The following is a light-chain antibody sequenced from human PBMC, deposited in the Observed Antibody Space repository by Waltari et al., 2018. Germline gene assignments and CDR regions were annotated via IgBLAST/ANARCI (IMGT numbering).Light chain of an antibody. V-gene: IGKV1-12*01. CDR1: QDIRNW. CDR2: ATS. Sequence: DIQMTQSPSSVSASVGDRVTITCRASQDIRNWLAWYQQKPGKAPNLLIYATSSLQTGVPSRFSGSGSGTEFTLTISSLQPEDFATYYCQQANSFPITFGPVTKVDIK. J-gene: IGKJ3*01. CDR3: QQANSFPIT.